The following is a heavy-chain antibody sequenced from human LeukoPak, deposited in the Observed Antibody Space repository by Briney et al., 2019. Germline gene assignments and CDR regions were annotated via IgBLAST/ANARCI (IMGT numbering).Heavy chain of an antibody. J-gene: IGHJ4*02. D-gene: IGHD3-10*01. V-gene: IGHV1-2*02. Sequence: ASVKVSCRASGYTFTGYYMHWVRQAPGQGLEWMGWINPNSGGTNYAQKFQGRVTMTRDTSISTAYMELSRLRSDDTAVYYCARDWVWFGENIPGGVYYWGQGTLVTVSS. CDR1: GYTFTGYY. CDR2: INPNSGGT. CDR3: ARDWVWFGENIPGGVYY.